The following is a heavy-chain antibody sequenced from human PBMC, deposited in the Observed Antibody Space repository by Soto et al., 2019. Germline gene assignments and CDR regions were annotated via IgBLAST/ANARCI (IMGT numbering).Heavy chain of an antibody. Sequence: ASVKVSCKATGYTFTDYYMHWVRQALGQGLQWMGWINPHSGGTNYAQKIQGRVTMTRDTSISTAYMELSRLRSDDTAVYYCATVLRRDTFDIWGQGTMVTVSS. CDR2: INPHSGGT. V-gene: IGHV1-2*02. D-gene: IGHD3-3*01. CDR1: GYTFTDYY. J-gene: IGHJ3*02. CDR3: ATVLRRDTFDI.